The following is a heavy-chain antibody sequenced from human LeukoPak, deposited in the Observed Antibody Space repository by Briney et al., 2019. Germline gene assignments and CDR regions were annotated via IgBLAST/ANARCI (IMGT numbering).Heavy chain of an antibody. D-gene: IGHD3-10*01. CDR1: GGSISSYY. V-gene: IGHV4-59*01. CDR3: ARVRYYGSGSYYTPYYYYYYYGMDV. CDR2: IYYSGST. J-gene: IGHJ6*02. Sequence: SATLSLTCTVSGGSISSYYWGWIRRPPGKGLEWIGYIYYSGSTNYNPSLKSRVTISVDTSKNQFSLKLSSVTAADTAVYYCARVRYYGSGSYYTPYYYYYYYGMDVWGQGTTVTVSS.